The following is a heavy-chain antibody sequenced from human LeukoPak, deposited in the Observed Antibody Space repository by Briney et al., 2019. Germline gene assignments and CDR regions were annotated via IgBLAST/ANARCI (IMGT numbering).Heavy chain of an antibody. CDR1: GFTVRSSY. V-gene: IGHV3-53*01. CDR2: IYSGGSP. D-gene: IGHD5-24*01. J-gene: IGHJ4*02. CDR3: AKDDGWVQYAN. Sequence: PGGSLRLSCAASGFTVRSSYMSWVRQAPGKGLEWVSVIYSGGSPDYADSAKGRFTISRDNSKNTLYLQMNSLRAEDTAVYYCAKDDGWVQYANWGQGTLVTVPS.